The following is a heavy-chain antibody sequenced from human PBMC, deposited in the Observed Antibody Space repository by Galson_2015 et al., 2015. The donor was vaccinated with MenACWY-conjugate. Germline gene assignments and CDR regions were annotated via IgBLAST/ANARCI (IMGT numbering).Heavy chain of an antibody. CDR3: AKDRQPDSGWNFDY. Sequence: SLRLSCAASGFTFSSYSMNWVRRAPGKGLEWVSAIYPNGVTTYYAESVKGRFTISRDNSKNTVYLQMNSLRAEDTAVYYCAKDRQPDSGWNFDYWGQGTLVTVSS. CDR2: IYPNGVTT. D-gene: IGHD6-19*01. V-gene: IGHV3-23*01. CDR1: GFTFSSYS. J-gene: IGHJ4*02.